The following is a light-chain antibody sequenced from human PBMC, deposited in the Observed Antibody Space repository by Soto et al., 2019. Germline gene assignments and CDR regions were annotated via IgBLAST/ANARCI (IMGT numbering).Light chain of an antibody. CDR2: DAS. CDR1: HNIGNY. V-gene: IGKV3-11*01. CDR3: QQRSDWPLT. Sequence: EIVLTQSPATLSLSPGERATLSCRASHNIGNYLTWFQQKPGQAPRLLIYDASSRATGVPATFSGSGSGTDVTLTISSLEPEDFAVYYCQQRSDWPLTFGGGTKVEIK. J-gene: IGKJ4*01.